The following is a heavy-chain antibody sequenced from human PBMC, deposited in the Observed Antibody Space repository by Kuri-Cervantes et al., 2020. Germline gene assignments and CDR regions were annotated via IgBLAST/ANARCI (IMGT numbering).Heavy chain of an antibody. D-gene: IGHD2-2*02. V-gene: IGHV3-11*01. CDR1: GFTFSDYY. CDR2: ISSSGSTI. CDR3: ARGGPPHNTYYYYYGMDV. J-gene: IGHJ6*02. Sequence: GGSLRLSCAASGFTFSDYYMSWIRQAPGKGLEWVSYISSSGSTIYYADSVKGRFTISRDNAKNSLYLQMNSLRAEDTAVYYCARGGPPHNTYYYYYGMDVWGQGTTVTVSS.